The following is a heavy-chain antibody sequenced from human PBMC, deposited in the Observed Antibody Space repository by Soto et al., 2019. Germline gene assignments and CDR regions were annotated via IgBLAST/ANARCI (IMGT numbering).Heavy chain of an antibody. CDR3: ARHKDYGVQRATVYGMDV. Sequence: GDSPNISCKRSGYSFTSYWIGRVRQLPGKGLEWMAIIYPGDSDTRYSPSFQGQVTISADKSISTAYLQWSSLKASDTAMYYCARHKDYGVQRATVYGMDVWGQGTTATSP. D-gene: IGHD4-17*01. CDR1: GYSFTSYW. V-gene: IGHV5-51*01. J-gene: IGHJ6*02. CDR2: IYPGDSDT.